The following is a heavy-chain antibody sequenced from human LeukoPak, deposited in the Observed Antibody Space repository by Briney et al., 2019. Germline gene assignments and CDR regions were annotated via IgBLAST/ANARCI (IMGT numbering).Heavy chain of an antibody. CDR2: ISRVGTTV. Sequence: SGGSLRLSCAASGFNFSSYEMNWVRQAPGKGLEWVSYISRVGTTVYCADFVKGRFTISRDNAKNSLHLQLNSLRVEDTAVYYCARDRGFGEPDYWGQGTLVTVSS. CDR1: GFNFSSYE. CDR3: ARDRGFGEPDY. J-gene: IGHJ4*02. V-gene: IGHV3-48*03. D-gene: IGHD3-10*01.